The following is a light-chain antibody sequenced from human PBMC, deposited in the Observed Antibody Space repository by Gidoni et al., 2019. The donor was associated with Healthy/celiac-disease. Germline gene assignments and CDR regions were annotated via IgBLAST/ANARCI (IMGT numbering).Light chain of an antibody. CDR3: QQSYSTLFT. Sequence: IACRASQSISSYLNWYQQKPGKAPKLLIYAASSLQSGVPSRFSGSGSGTDFTLTISSLQPEDFATYYCQQSYSTLFTFGPGTKVEIK. CDR2: AAS. J-gene: IGKJ3*01. CDR1: QSISSY. V-gene: IGKV1-39*01.